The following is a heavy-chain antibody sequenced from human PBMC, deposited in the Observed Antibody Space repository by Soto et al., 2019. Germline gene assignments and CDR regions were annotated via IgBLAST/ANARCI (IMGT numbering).Heavy chain of an antibody. J-gene: IGHJ4*02. Sequence: PSEPLSLTCAGSGGSVTIGVYSWIWIRQPPGGGLEWMGYVHYDGGSFHNPSLKGRATLSLDRSKNQFSLNLTSVTAADSAVYYCAGESQVAIDYWGQGALVTVSS. CDR2: VHYDGGS. V-gene: IGHV4-30-2*01. CDR1: GGSVTIGVYS. CDR3: AGESQVAIDY.